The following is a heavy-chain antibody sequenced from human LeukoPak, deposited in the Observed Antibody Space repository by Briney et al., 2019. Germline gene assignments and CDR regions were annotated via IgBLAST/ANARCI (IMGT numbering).Heavy chain of an antibody. V-gene: IGHV1-2*02. CDR1: AYTFNDYY. Sequence: ASVKVSCKASAYTFNDYYVHWVRQAPGRGLQWMGWIGPNSGDAEYAQKFQGRFTMTRDRSISTAYMDLGRLTSDDTAVYYCARRSRNGLDAFDIWGQGTMVTVSS. D-gene: IGHD2-8*01. CDR2: IGPNSGDA. J-gene: IGHJ3*02. CDR3: ARRSRNGLDAFDI.